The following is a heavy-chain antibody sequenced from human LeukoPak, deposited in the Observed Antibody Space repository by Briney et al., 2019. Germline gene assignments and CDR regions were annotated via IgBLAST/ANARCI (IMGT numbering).Heavy chain of an antibody. D-gene: IGHD2-2*01. CDR2: IYSSGST. V-gene: IGHV4-4*07. J-gene: IGHJ4*02. Sequence: PETLSLTCSVSGGSTNSYYWSWIRQSGGKGLEWIGRIYSSGSTVYNPSLNSRLTMSIDTSKNQFSLTLKSVTATDTAVYYCARVKASSTSWTFDQWGQGALVTVSS. CDR1: GGSTNSYY. CDR3: ARVKASSTSWTFDQ.